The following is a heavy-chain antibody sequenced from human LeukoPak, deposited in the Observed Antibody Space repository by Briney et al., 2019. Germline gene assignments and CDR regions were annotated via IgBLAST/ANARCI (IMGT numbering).Heavy chain of an antibody. CDR2: ISSRSSYI. V-gene: IGHV3-21*03. Sequence: GGSLRLSCAASGFTFSSYSMNWLRQAPGKGLAWVSSISSRSSYIHYADSVKGRFTISIDNHKNSLSVHMNDLTAGYTAVYYCPRWYGYSYGYSLYYYFDYWGQGTLVTVSS. CDR1: GFTFSSYS. D-gene: IGHD5-18*01. CDR3: PRWYGYSYGYSLYYYFDY. J-gene: IGHJ4*02.